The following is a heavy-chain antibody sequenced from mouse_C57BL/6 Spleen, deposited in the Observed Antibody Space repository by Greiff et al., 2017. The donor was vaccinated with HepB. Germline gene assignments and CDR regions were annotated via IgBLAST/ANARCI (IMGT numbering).Heavy chain of an antibody. CDR1: GYTFTDYY. CDR2: IYPGSGNT. Sequence: VKVVESGAELVRPGASVKLSCKASGYTFTDYYINWVKQRPGQGLEWIARIYPGSGNTYYNEKFKGKATLTAEKSSSTAYMQLSSRTSEDSAVYFCARGGRYFDVWGTGTTVTVSS. J-gene: IGHJ1*03. CDR3: ARGGRYFDV. V-gene: IGHV1-76*01.